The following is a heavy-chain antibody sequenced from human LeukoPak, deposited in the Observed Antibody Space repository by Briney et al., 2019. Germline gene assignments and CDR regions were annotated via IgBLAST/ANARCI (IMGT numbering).Heavy chain of an antibody. J-gene: IGHJ3*02. CDR2: INHSGST. CDR3: ARDIGYCSSTSCYAGAFDI. V-gene: IGHV4-34*01. D-gene: IGHD2-2*01. Sequence: SETLSLTCAVYGGSFSSYYWSWIRQPPGKGLEWIGEINHSGSTSYKPSLKSRVTISLDTSKNQFSLRLSSVTAADTAVYYCARDIGYCSSTSCYAGAFDIWGQGTMVTVSS. CDR1: GGSFSSYY.